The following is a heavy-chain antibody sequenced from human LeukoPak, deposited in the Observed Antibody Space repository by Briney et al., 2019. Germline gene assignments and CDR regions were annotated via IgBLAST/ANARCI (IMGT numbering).Heavy chain of an antibody. J-gene: IGHJ4*02. V-gene: IGHV3-30-3*01. CDR2: ISFDETKK. D-gene: IGHD2-21*01. CDR1: GFSFSKYA. Sequence: PGGSLRLSCAASGFSFSKYAMHWVRQAPGKGLEWVAVISFDETKKYYANSVKGRFTISRDNSINTLFLQMNSVKTEDTAVYFCARMKVIKGASLDYWGQGSLVTVSS. CDR3: ARMKVIKGASLDY.